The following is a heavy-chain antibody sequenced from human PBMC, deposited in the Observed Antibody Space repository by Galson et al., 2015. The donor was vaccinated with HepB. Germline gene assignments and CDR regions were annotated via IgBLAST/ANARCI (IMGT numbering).Heavy chain of an antibody. CDR2: IKSRTTGGSA. CDR1: GFTFSDAW. V-gene: IGHV3-15*01. D-gene: IGHD1-1*01. Sequence: LRLSCAASGFTFSDAWMTWVRQAPGKGLEWVGRIKSRTTGGSAAYAALVKGRFTISRDDSKNTVFLQMDSLKPEDTAIYYCTVQRNTWFDPWGQGTLVTVSS. J-gene: IGHJ5*02. CDR3: TVQRNTWFDP.